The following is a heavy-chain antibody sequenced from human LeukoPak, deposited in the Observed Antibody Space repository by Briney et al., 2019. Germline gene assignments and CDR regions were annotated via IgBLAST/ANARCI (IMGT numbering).Heavy chain of an antibody. CDR3: ARYYYDSSGPLGY. J-gene: IGHJ4*02. V-gene: IGHV1-69*04. CDR1: DYTFSDYG. Sequence: GASVKVSCKTSDYTFSDYGIHWVRQAPGQGLEWMGRIIPILGIANYAQKFQGRVTITADKSTSTAYMELSSLRSEDTAVYYCARYYYDSSGPLGYWGQGTLVTVSS. D-gene: IGHD3-22*01. CDR2: IIPILGIA.